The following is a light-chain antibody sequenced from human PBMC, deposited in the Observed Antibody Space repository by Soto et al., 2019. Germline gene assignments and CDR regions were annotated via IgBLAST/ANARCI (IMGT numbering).Light chain of an antibody. CDR2: GAS. V-gene: IGKV3-20*01. CDR1: ESVTSSH. J-gene: IGKJ5*01. Sequence: EIVLTQSPDTLSLSPGERATLSCRASESVTSSHLAWYQQKRGQAPRLLIYGASSRATGIPDRFSGSGSGTDFTLTISRLEPEDFAVYYCQHYGSSSNTFGQGTHWRLN. CDR3: QHYGSSSNT.